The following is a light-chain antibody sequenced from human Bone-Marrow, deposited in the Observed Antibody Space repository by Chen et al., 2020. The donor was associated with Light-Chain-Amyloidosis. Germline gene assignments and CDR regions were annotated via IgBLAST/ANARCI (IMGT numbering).Light chain of an antibody. J-gene: IGKJ3*01. CDR3: QHYGDSLFT. V-gene: IGKV3-20*01. CDR1: QSVSSTH. Sequence: VLTQSPGTLPLSPGERATLSCRVSQSVSSTHLAWYQQKPGQAPSLRIYGASTRATGIPDRFSGTGSATDFTLTISRVEPEDFAIYYCQHYGDSLFTFGPGTKVDIE. CDR2: GAS.